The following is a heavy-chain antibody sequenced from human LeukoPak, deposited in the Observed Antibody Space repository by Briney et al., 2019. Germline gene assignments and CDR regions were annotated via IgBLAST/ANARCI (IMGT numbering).Heavy chain of an antibody. V-gene: IGHV3-7*01. Sequence: GGSLRLSCAASGFTLSNHWMTWVRQVPGRGPEWVANVNRDGSETYYLDSVKGRFTISKDNAKNSLYLQMNSLRAEDTALYYCARELGSYEGGYYGMDVWGQGTTVTVSS. D-gene: IGHD1-26*01. CDR2: VNRDGSET. CDR1: GFTLSNHW. CDR3: ARELGSYEGGYYGMDV. J-gene: IGHJ6*02.